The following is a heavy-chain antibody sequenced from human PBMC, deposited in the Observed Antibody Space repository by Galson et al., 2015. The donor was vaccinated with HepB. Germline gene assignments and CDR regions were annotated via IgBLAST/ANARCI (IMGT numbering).Heavy chain of an antibody. J-gene: IGHJ4*02. D-gene: IGHD2-15*01. CDR1: GFTFSAYN. Sequence: SLRLSCAASGFTFSAYNTNWVGQAPGKGLEWVSYISVSSSYIKYADSVKGRFTISRDNAKNSLYLQMNSLRIEDTAVYYCARGPPEHYCGGGNCHVGWWGQGTLVTVSS. V-gene: IGHV3-21*01. CDR3: ARGPPEHYCGGGNCHVGW. CDR2: ISVSSSYI.